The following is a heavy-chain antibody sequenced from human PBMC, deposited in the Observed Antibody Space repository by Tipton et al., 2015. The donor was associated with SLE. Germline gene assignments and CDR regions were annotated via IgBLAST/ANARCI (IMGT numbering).Heavy chain of an antibody. CDR3: ARDLHGGYRGGAFDI. CDR1: GGSFSDYY. D-gene: IGHD5-12*01. V-gene: IGHV4-34*01. CDR2: IYYSGST. J-gene: IGHJ3*02. Sequence: PSLTCAVYGGSFSDYYWSWIRQPPGKGLEWIGSIYYSGSTYYNPSLKSRVTISVDTSKNQFSLKLSSVTAADTAVYYCARDLHGGYRGGAFDIWGQGTMVTVSS.